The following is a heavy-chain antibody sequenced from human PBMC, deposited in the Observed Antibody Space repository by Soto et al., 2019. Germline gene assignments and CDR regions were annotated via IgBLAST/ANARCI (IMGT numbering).Heavy chain of an antibody. V-gene: IGHV3-23*01. J-gene: IGHJ4*02. CDR2: ISGNGGST. CDR1: GFTFSNYA. D-gene: IGHD2-2*01. CDR3: TKRPASIITFDY. Sequence: GGSLRLSCAASGFTFSNYAMSWVRQAPGKGLEWVSTISGNGGSTYYADSVKGRFTISRDNSKNMLFLQINSLRDDDSAVYYCTKRPASIITFDYWGQGTPVTVSS.